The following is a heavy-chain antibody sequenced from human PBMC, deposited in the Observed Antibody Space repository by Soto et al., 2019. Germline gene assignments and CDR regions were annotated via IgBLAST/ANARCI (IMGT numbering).Heavy chain of an antibody. D-gene: IGHD1-7*01. CDR1: GGSISGSSYY. CDR3: ARRTDWNYSFDY. V-gene: IGHV4-39*01. Sequence: ASETLSLTCTVSGGSISGSSYYWGWIRQPPGKGLEWIGSIYYSGSTYYNPSLKSRVTISVDTSKNQFSLKLSSVTAADTAVYCCARRTDWNYSFDYWGQGTLVTVSS. CDR2: IYYSGST. J-gene: IGHJ4*02.